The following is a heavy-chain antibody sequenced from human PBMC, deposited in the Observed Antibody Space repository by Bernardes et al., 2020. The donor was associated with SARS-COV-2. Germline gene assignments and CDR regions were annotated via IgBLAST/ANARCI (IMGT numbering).Heavy chain of an antibody. CDR3: AKDMGRYSGYAFDY. J-gene: IGHJ4*02. CDR1: GFTFDDYA. D-gene: IGHD5-12*01. Sequence: GGSLRLSCAASGFTFDDYAMHWVRQAPGKGLEWVSGISWNSGSIGYADSVKGRFTISRDNAKNSLYLQMNSLRAEDTALYYCAKDMGRYSGYAFDYWGQGTLVTVSS. V-gene: IGHV3-9*01. CDR2: ISWNSGSI.